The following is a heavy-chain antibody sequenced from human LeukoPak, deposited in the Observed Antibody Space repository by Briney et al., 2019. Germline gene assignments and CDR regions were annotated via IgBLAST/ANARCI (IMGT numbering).Heavy chain of an antibody. V-gene: IGHV1-18*01. Sequence: ASVKFSCKASGYTFTYYAITWVRQAPGQGLEWMGWTSTYNDGKNYAQSLQGRITMTTDTSTNTAYMELSSLRSDDTAVYYCGAGHPRVDYWGQGTLVTVSS. CDR3: GAGHPRVDY. CDR2: TSTYNDGK. CDR1: GYTFTYYA. J-gene: IGHJ4*02.